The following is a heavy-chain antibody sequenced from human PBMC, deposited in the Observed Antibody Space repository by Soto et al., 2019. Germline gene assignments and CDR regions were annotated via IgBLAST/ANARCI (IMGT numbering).Heavy chain of an antibody. CDR2: INWNGGST. D-gene: IGHD5-18*01. CDR1: GFTFNNYG. V-gene: IGHV3-20*04. Sequence: GGSLRLSCSASGFTFNNYGMGWVRQAPGKGLEWVSGINWNGGSTDYADSVKGRFTVSRDNSKNTLYLQMNSLRAEDTAVYYCAKYYMVTRSPFDYWGQGTLVTVSS. CDR3: AKYYMVTRSPFDY. J-gene: IGHJ4*02.